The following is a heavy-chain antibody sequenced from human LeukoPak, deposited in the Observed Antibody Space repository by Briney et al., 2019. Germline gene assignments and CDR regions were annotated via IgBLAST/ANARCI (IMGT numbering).Heavy chain of an antibody. J-gene: IGHJ6*03. Sequence: GGSLRLSCAASGFTFSSYSMSWVRQAPGNGREWVSGISACGGSTYYADSVKGRFTISRNNSKNTLYLEMNSMRAEDTAVYYCAKDSQVTMIVVVKPYYYYMDVWGKGPTVTVSS. CDR1: GFTFSSYS. D-gene: IGHD3-22*01. V-gene: IGHV3-23*01. CDR3: AKDSQVTMIVVVKPYYYYMDV. CDR2: ISACGGST.